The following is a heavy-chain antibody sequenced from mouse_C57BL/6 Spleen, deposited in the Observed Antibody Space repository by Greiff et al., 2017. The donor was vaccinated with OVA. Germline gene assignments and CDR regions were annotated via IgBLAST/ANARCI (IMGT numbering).Heavy chain of an antibody. D-gene: IGHD2-12*01. CDR3: ARYRYDGYAMDY. V-gene: IGHV1-69*01. Sequence: VQLQQPGAELVMPGASVKLSCKASGYTFTSYWMHWVKQRPGQGLEWIGEIDTSDSYTNYNQKFKGKSTLTVDKSSSTAYMQLSSLTSEDSAVYYCARYRYDGYAMDYWGQGTSVTVSS. CDR1: GYTFTSYW. CDR2: IDTSDSYT. J-gene: IGHJ4*01.